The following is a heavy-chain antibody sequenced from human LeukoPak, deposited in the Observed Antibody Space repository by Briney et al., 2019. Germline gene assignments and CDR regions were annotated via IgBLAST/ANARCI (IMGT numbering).Heavy chain of an antibody. CDR2: IYSGGST. CDR3: ARGYSGSYKYFDY. J-gene: IGHJ4*02. D-gene: IGHD1-26*01. CDR1: GFTVSSNY. V-gene: IGHV3-66*01. Sequence: GGSLRLSCAASGFTVSSNYMNWVRQAPGKGLEWVSVIYSGGSTYYADSVKGRFTISRDNSKNTLYLQMNSLRAEDTAVYYCARGYSGSYKYFDYWGQGTLVTVSS.